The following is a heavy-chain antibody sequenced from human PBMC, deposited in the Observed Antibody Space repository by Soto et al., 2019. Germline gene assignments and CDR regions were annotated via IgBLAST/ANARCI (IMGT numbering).Heavy chain of an antibody. CDR2: IRSKANNFAT. J-gene: IGHJ4*01. V-gene: IGHV3-73*02. D-gene: IGHD6-13*01. CDR1: GFTFSGSA. CDR3: TTSVAGLAFFED. Sequence: EVQLVESGGGLVQPGGSLKLSCAASGFTFSGSAMHWVRQASGKGLGWVGRIRSKANNFATVYGTSVKGRFTISRDDSKNTTYLQMNSLKTEDTALYYCTTSVAGLAFFEDWGQGTLVTVSS.